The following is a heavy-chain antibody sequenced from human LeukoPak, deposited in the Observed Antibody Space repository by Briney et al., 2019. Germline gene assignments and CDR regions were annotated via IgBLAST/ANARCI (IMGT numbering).Heavy chain of an antibody. CDR3: ARYCSSSSCLYYYHMDV. J-gene: IGHJ6*03. CDR1: GFTFSTYS. V-gene: IGHV3-21*01. Sequence: GGSLRLSCAASGFTFSTYSMNWVRQAPGKGLEWVSSISSGSSYIYYADSMKGRFTISRDDAKNSLYLQMSSLRAEDTAVYYCARYCSSSSCLYYYHMDVWGKGTTVTVSS. CDR2: ISSGSSYI. D-gene: IGHD2-2*01.